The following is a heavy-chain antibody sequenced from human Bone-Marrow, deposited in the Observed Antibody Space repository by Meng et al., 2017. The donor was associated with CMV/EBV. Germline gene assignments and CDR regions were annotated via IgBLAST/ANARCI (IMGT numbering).Heavy chain of an antibody. CDR1: GGYFSGYY. CDR3: WREAYYYVSGSHFDY. CDR2: INHSGST. V-gene: IGHV4-34*01. D-gene: IGHD3-10*01. Sequence: SETLSLTCAVYGGYFSGYYWSWNRQPPGKGLEWIGEINHSGSTNYNPSLKSRVTISVDTSKNQFTRKLSSVTAADTAVYYCWREAYYYVSGSHFDYWGQGTLVTVSS. J-gene: IGHJ4*02.